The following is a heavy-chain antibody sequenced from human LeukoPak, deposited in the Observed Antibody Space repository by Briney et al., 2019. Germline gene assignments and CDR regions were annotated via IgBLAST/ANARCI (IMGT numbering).Heavy chain of an antibody. V-gene: IGHV4-34*01. CDR2: INHSGST. J-gene: IGHJ4*02. D-gene: IGHD3-22*01. CDR1: GGSFSGYY. Sequence: PSETLSLTCAVHGGSFSGYYWSWIRQPPGKGLEWIGEINHSGSTYYNPSLKSRVTISVDTSKNQSSLKLSSMTAADTAVYFCARLRSSGYYDPYFDYWGQGTLVTVSS. CDR3: ARLRSSGYYDPYFDY.